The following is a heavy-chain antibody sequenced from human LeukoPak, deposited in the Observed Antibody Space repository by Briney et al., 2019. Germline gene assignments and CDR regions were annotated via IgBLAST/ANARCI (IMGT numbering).Heavy chain of an antibody. CDR1: GFTFSSYG. V-gene: IGHV3-30*18. Sequence: GGSLRLSCETSGFTFSSYGMHWVRQAPGKGLEWVAVISYDGSNKYYADSVKGRFTISRDNSKNTLYLQMNSLRAEDTAVYYCAKATAYSGYDLGYWGQGTLVTVSS. CDR2: ISYDGSNK. CDR3: AKATAYSGYDLGY. D-gene: IGHD5-12*01. J-gene: IGHJ4*02.